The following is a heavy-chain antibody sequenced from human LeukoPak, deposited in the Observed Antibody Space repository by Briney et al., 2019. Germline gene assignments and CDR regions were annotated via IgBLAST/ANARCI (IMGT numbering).Heavy chain of an antibody. CDR1: GYTFTSYY. J-gene: IGHJ6*02. D-gene: IGHD3-10*01. CDR3: ARNLPSMGFGRGVYYYGMDV. V-gene: IGHV1-69*13. CDR2: IIPIFGTA. Sequence: GASVKVSCKASGYTFTSYYMHWVRQAPGQGLEWMGGIIPIFGTANYAQKFQGRVTITADESTSTAYMELSSLRSEDTAVYYCARNLPSMGFGRGVYYYGMDVWGQGTTVTVSS.